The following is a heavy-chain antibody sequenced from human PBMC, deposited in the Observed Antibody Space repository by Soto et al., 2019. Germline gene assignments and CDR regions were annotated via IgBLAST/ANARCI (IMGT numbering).Heavy chain of an antibody. D-gene: IGHD1-26*01. V-gene: IGHV3-30*18. CDR1: GFTFSSYG. CDR2: ISYDGSNK. J-gene: IGHJ4*02. CDR3: AKGPLGAGLYYFDY. Sequence: QVQLVESGGGVVQPGRSLRLSCAASGFTFSSYGMHWVRQAPGKGLEWVAVISYDGSNKYYADSVKGRFTISRDNSKNTLYPQMNSLRAEDTAVYYCAKGPLGAGLYYFDYWGQGTLVTVSS.